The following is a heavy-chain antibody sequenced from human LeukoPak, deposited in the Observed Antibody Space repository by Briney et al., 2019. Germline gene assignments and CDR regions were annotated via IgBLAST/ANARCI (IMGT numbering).Heavy chain of an antibody. V-gene: IGHV4-39*01. Sequence: SETLSLTCTVSGGSISSSSYYWGWIRQPPGKGLEWIGSIYYSGSTYYNPSLKSRVTISVDTSKNQFSLKLSSVTTADTAVYYCARRSSGNFDYWGQGTLVTVSS. CDR2: IYYSGST. CDR1: GGSISSSSYY. CDR3: ARRSSGNFDY. D-gene: IGHD6-19*01. J-gene: IGHJ4*02.